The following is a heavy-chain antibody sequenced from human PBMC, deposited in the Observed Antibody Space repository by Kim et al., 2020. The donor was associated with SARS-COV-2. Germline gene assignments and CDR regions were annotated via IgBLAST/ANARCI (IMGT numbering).Heavy chain of an antibody. V-gene: IGHV4-39*01. CDR1: GDSISSSSSY. D-gene: IGHD6-19*01. Sequence: SETLSLTCTVSGDSISSSSSYWGWIRQPPGKGLEWIESISDSGSTFNNPSLKSQVTISVVRSKNQFSLKLSSVTAADTAVYYCARHVPNSSGRFDYWGQG. J-gene: IGHJ4*02. CDR2: ISDSGST. CDR3: ARHVPNSSGRFDY.